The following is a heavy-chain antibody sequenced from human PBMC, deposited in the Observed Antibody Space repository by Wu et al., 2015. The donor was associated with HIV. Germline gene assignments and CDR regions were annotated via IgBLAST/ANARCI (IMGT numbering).Heavy chain of an antibody. V-gene: IGHV1-24*01. Sequence: QVQLVQSGAEVKKPGASVKVSCGTSGYTFTNYYIHWVRQAPGHGLEWMGGFDPEDGETRYAQNFQGRVTLTEDTDTDTAYMELTSLSSEDTAVYFCATVARCLGGVCSPGGGYWRFDYWGHGTLVTVSS. CDR2: FDPEDGET. CDR3: ATVARCLGGVCSPGGGYWRFDY. CDR1: GYTFTNYY. D-gene: IGHD2-21*01. J-gene: IGHJ4*01.